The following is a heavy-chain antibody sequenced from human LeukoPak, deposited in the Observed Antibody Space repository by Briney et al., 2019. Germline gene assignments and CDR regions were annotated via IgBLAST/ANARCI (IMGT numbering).Heavy chain of an antibody. J-gene: IGHJ3*02. CDR2: IYTSGST. CDR1: GASISSGGYY. Sequence: PSETLSLTCTVSGASISSGGYYWSWIRQPAGKGLEWIGRIYTSGSTNYNPSLKSRVTISVDTSKNHFSLKLSSVTAADTAVYYCARDSGSNDAFDIWGQGTMVTVSS. V-gene: IGHV4-61*02. D-gene: IGHD3-10*01. CDR3: ARDSGSNDAFDI.